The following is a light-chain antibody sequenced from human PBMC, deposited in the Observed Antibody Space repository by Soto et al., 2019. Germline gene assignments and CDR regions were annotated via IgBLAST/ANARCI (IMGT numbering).Light chain of an antibody. J-gene: IGKJ2*01. CDR3: QQYSSPWT. Sequence: EIVLTQSPGTLSLSPGERATLSCRASQSVSSSYLAWYQQKPGQAPRLLIYGASSRATGIPDRFSGSGSGTDFTLTISRLEPEDFAVYYCQQYSSPWTFGQGTKLEIK. CDR1: QSVSSSY. CDR2: GAS. V-gene: IGKV3-20*01.